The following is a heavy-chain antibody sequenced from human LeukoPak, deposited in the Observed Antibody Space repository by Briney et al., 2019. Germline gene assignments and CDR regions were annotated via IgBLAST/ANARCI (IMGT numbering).Heavy chain of an antibody. Sequence: GGSLRLSCAASGFTFSSYARNWVRQAPGKGLEWVSGISGSAGTTYYADSVKGRFTISRDNSKNTLYLQIDSLRADDTALYYCAKVINMIRGVDAFDFWGQGTMVTVSS. V-gene: IGHV3-23*01. CDR3: AKVINMIRGVDAFDF. J-gene: IGHJ3*01. CDR2: ISGSAGTT. D-gene: IGHD3-10*01. CDR1: GFTFSSYA.